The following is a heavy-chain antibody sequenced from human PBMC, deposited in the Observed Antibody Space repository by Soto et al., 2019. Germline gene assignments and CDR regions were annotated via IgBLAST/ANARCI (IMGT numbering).Heavy chain of an antibody. CDR1: GYSFTSYW. V-gene: IGHV5-51*01. D-gene: IGHD2-2*01. Sequence: PGESLKISCKGSGYSFTSYWIGWVRQMPGKGLEWMGIIYPDDSDSRYSPSFQGQVTISADKSISTAYLQWSSLKASDTAMYYCARQTHYRSSAKRGFDVWGQGTMVTVSS. CDR2: IYPDDSDS. CDR3: ARQTHYRSSAKRGFDV. J-gene: IGHJ3*01.